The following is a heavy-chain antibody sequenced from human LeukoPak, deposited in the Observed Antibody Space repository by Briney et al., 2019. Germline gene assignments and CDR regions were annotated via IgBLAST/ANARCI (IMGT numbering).Heavy chain of an antibody. J-gene: IGHJ6*03. D-gene: IGHD4-23*01. CDR2: IYTSGST. CDR1: GGSISSYY. CDR3: ARRRRSSIRWLDDYYYYMDV. Sequence: SETLSLTCTVSGGSISSYYWSWIRQPAGKGLEWIGRIYTSGSTNYNPSLKSRVTMSVDTSKNQFSLKLSSVTAADTALYYCARRRRSSIRWLDDYYYYMDVWGKGTTVTVSS. V-gene: IGHV4-4*07.